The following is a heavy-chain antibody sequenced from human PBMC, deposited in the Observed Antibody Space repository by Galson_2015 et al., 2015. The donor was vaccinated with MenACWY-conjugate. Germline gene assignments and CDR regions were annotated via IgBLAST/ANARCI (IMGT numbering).Heavy chain of an antibody. V-gene: IGHV3-13*05. CDR2: IGTAGDP. D-gene: IGHD5-12*01. CDR3: ARGEGATITRDHWYFDL. J-gene: IGHJ2*01. CDR1: GFTFSSYD. Sequence: SLRLSCAASGFTFSSYDMHWVRHATGKGLEWVSAIGTAGDPYYPGSVKGRFTISRENTKNSLYLQMNSLRAGDTAVYYCARGEGATITRDHWYFDLSGRGTLVTVSS.